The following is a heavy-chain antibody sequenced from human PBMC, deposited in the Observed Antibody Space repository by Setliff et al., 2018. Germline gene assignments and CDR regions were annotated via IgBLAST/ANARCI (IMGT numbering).Heavy chain of an antibody. CDR2: INHSGST. CDR3: TVYNTGSSKDHY. V-gene: IGHV4-38-2*02. CDR1: GHSISSGYY. Sequence: SETLSLTCTVSGHSISSGYYWGWIRQPPGKGLEWIGEINHSGSTNYNPSLKSRVTISVDTSKNQFSLKLSSVTAADTALYYCTVYNTGSSKDHYWGQGTPVTVSS. J-gene: IGHJ4*02. D-gene: IGHD2-8*02.